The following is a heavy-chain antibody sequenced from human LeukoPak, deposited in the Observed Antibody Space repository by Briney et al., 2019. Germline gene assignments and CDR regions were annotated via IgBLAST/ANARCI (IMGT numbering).Heavy chain of an antibody. J-gene: IGHJ4*02. CDR1: GFTVSSNY. V-gene: IGHV3-23*01. D-gene: IGHD3-10*01. Sequence: PGGSLRLSCAASGFTVSSNYMSWVRQAPGKGLEWVSTIGGSGGGTYYTDSVKGRFTISRDNSENTLYLQMDSLRAEDTAVYYCSRGWTTGDYWGQGTLVTVSS. CDR2: IGGSGGGT. CDR3: SRGWTTGDY.